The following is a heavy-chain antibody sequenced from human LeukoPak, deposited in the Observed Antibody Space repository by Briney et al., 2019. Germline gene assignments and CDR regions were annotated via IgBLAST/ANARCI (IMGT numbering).Heavy chain of an antibody. J-gene: IGHJ4*02. CDR3: ARVGYSSGWYRYYFDY. CDR2: INHSGST. D-gene: IGHD6-19*01. Sequence: SETLSLTCAVYGGSFSGYYWSWIRQPPGKGLEWIGEINHSGSTNYNPSLKSRVTISVDTSKNQFSLKLSSVTAADTAVYYCARVGYSSGWYRYYFDYWGQGTLVTVSS. V-gene: IGHV4-34*01. CDR1: GGSFSGYY.